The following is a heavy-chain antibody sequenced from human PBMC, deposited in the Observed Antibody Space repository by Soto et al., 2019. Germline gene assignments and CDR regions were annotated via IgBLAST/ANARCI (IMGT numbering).Heavy chain of an antibody. Sequence: PGGSLRLSCAASGFTFSSYSMNWVRQAPGKGLEWVSSISSSSSYIYYADSVKGRFTISRDNAKNSLYLQMNSLRAEDTAVYYCARVDCSGCSCYDPYYYYGMDVWGQGTTVTVSS. V-gene: IGHV3-21*01. CDR3: ARVDCSGCSCYDPYYYYGMDV. D-gene: IGHD2-15*01. CDR1: GFTFSSYS. J-gene: IGHJ6*02. CDR2: ISSSSSYI.